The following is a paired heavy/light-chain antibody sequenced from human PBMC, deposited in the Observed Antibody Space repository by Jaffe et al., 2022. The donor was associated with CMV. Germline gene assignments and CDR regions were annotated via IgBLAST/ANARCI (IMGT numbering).Heavy chain of an antibody. CDR2: ISSSGSTI. D-gene: IGHD1-7*01. CDR1: GFTFSDYY. J-gene: IGHJ4*02. Sequence: QVQLVESGGGLVKPGGSLRLSCAASGFTFSDYYMSWIRQAPGKGLEWVSYISSSGSTIYYADSVKGRFTISRDNAKNSLYLQMNSLRAEDTAVYYCARAGSNWNYGLGLDYWGQGTLVTVSS. CDR3: ARAGSNWNYGLGLDY. V-gene: IGHV3-11*01.
Light chain of an antibody. CDR1: ALPKKY. Sequence: SYELTQPPSVSVSPGQTARITCSGDALPKKYAYWYQQKSGQAPVLVIYEDSKRPSGIPERFSGSSSGTMATLTISGAQVEDEADYYCYSTDSSGNHGVFGGGTKLTVL. V-gene: IGLV3-10*01. J-gene: IGLJ3*02. CDR2: EDS. CDR3: YSTDSSGNHGV.